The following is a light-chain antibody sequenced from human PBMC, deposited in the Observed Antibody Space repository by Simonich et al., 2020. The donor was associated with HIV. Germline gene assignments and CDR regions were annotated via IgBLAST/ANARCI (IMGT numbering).Light chain of an antibody. CDR1: SRDVGGYNY. Sequence: QSALTHPASVSGSPGQSITISCTGTSRDVGGYNYVSWYQQHPGKAPKLMIYDVSKRPSGVSNRFSGSKSGNTASLTISGLQAEDEADYYCSSYTSSSTLVFGGGTKLTVL. CDR3: SSYTSSSTLV. V-gene: IGLV2-14*01. CDR2: DVS. J-gene: IGLJ3*02.